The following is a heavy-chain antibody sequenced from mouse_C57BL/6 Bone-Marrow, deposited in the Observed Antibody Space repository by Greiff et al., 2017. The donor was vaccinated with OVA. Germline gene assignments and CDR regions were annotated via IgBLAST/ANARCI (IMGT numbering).Heavy chain of an antibody. CDR1: GFTFTDYY. D-gene: IGHD2-4*01. V-gene: IGHV7-3*01. J-gene: IGHJ4*01. CDR3: ARSTMMTTFISYAMDY. Sequence: EVQGVESGGGLVQPGGSLSLSCAASGFTFTDYYMSWVRQPPGKALEWLGFIRNKANGYTTEYSASVKGRFTISRDNSQSILYLQMNALRAEDSATYYCARSTMMTTFISYAMDYWGQGTSVTVSS. CDR2: IRNKANGYTT.